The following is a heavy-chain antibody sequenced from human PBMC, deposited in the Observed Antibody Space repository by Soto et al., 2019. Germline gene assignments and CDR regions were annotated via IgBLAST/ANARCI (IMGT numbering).Heavy chain of an antibody. CDR3: ARDRRRELGVYCSGGSCYFTWFDI. J-gene: IGHJ5*02. V-gene: IGHV1-69*13. Sequence: VKVACKASGDTFSSDAIRLVLQAPGQGLEWMGGYLPIFGTANYAQKFQGRVTITADESTSTAYMELSSLRSEDTAVYYCARDRRRELGVYCSGGSCYFTWFDIWGQGTLVTGSS. D-gene: IGHD2-15*01. CDR1: GDTFSSDA. CDR2: YLPIFGTA.